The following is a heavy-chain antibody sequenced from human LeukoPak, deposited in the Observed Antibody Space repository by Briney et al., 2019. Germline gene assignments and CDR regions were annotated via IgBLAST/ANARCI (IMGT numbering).Heavy chain of an antibody. CDR3: AGSYGDYIPSYYYYYYYMDV. Sequence: GGSLRLSCAASGFTFSSYAMHWVRQAPGKGREYVSAISSNEGSTYYANSVKGRFTISRDNSKNTLYLQMSSLRSEDTAVYYCAGSYGDYIPSYYYYYYYMDVWGKGTTVTISS. D-gene: IGHD4-17*01. CDR2: ISSNEGST. V-gene: IGHV3-64*01. CDR1: GFTFSSYA. J-gene: IGHJ6*03.